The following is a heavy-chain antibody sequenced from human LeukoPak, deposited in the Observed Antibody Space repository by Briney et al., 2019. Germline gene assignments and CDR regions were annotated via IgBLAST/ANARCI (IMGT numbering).Heavy chain of an antibody. CDR3: AREGGSSWEFDY. Sequence: SETLSLTCTVSGYSISSGYYWGWIRQPPGKGLEWIGSIYHSGSTYYNPSLKSRVTISVDTSKNQFSLKLSSVTAADTAVYYCAREGGSSWEFDYWGQGTLVTVSS. V-gene: IGHV4-38-2*02. D-gene: IGHD6-13*01. CDR2: IYHSGST. CDR1: GYSISSGYY. J-gene: IGHJ4*02.